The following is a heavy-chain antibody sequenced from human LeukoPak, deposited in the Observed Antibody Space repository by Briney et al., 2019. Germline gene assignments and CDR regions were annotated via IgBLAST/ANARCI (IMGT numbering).Heavy chain of an antibody. CDR2: INHSGST. D-gene: IGHD6-13*01. CDR1: GFTFSSYE. V-gene: IGHV4-34*01. J-gene: IGHJ5*02. Sequence: GSLRLSCAASGFTFSSYEMNWIRQPPGKGLEWIGEINHSGSTNYNPSLKSRVTISVDTSKNQFSLKLSSVTAADTAVYYCARAIGYSSSWSDNWFDPWGQGTLVTVSS. CDR3: ARAIGYSSSWSDNWFDP.